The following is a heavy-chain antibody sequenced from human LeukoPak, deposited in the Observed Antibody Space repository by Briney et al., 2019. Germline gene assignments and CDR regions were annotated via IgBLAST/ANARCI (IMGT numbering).Heavy chain of an antibody. Sequence: PGGSLRLSCAASGFTFSNYAMRWVRQAPGKGLEWVSSITDSGDSAYYTDSVKGRFAMSRDNSKNTLYLQMNSLRAEDAAVYYCAKDLGVVVPAAIGYWGQGTLVTVSS. CDR2: ITDSGDSA. CDR3: AKDLGVVVPAAIGY. V-gene: IGHV3-23*01. CDR1: GFTFSNYA. J-gene: IGHJ4*02. D-gene: IGHD2-2*01.